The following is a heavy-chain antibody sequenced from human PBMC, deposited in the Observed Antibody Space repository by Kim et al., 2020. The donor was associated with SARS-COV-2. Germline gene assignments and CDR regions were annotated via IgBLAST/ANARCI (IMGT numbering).Heavy chain of an antibody. D-gene: IGHD6-13*01. Sequence: SETLSLTCAVYGGSFSGYYWSWIRQPPGKGLEWIGEINHSGSTNYNPSLKSRVTISVDTSKNQFSLKLSSVTAADTAVYYCARVGGPQQLVRVFRYWGQGTLVTVSS. V-gene: IGHV4-34*01. J-gene: IGHJ4*02. CDR1: GGSFSGYY. CDR2: INHSGST. CDR3: ARVGGPQQLVRVFRY.